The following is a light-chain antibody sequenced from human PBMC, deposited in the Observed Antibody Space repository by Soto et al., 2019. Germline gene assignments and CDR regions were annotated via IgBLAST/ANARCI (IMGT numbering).Light chain of an antibody. Sequence: LEMTPSPATLSVSPGERAPLSCRASQSVSSNLVWYQQKPGQAPRLLIYGASTRVTGIPARFSGSGSGTEFTLTISSLQSEDFAVYYCQQYHNWWTVGQGTKVDIK. V-gene: IGKV3-15*01. CDR2: GAS. CDR1: QSVSSN. J-gene: IGKJ1*01. CDR3: QQYHNWWT.